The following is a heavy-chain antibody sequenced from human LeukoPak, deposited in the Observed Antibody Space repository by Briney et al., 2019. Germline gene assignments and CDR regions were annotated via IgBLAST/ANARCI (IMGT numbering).Heavy chain of an antibody. CDR2: ISYDGSNK. D-gene: IGHD2-15*01. Sequence: GGSLRLSCAASGFTFSSYAMHWVRQAPGKGLEWVAVISYDGSNKYYADSVKGRFTISRDNSKNTLYLQMNSLRAEDTAVYYCARGRCSGGSCYSPNFDYWGQGTLVTVSS. CDR1: GFTFSSYA. CDR3: ARGRCSGGSCYSPNFDY. V-gene: IGHV3-30*04. J-gene: IGHJ4*02.